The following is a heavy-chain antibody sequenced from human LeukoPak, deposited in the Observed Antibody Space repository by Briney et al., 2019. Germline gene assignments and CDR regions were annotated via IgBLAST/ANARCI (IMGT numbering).Heavy chain of an antibody. CDR3: AKDLEAYGSGSYYFDY. CDR1: GFTFSSYA. CDR2: ISGSGGST. J-gene: IGHJ4*02. D-gene: IGHD3-10*01. V-gene: IGHV3-23*01. Sequence: PGGSLRLSCAASGFTFSSYAMSWVRQAPGKGLEWVSAISGSGGSTYYAASVKGRFTISRDNSKNTLYLQMNSLRAEDTAVYYCAKDLEAYGSGSYYFDYWGQGTLVTVSS.